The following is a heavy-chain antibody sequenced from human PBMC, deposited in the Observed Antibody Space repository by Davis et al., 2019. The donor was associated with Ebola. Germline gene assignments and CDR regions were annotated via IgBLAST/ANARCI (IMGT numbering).Heavy chain of an antibody. CDR2: IRSEPYGGTT. CDR3: ARNPVLHCSSTKSSTCHPLGHDYYSAMDV. CDR1: GFTLGDYG. Sequence: GESLKISCTASGFTLGDYGVSWVRQAPGKGLEWVGFIRSEPYGGTTEYAASVKGRYVISRDDSKNLAYLQMNSLKAEDTAVYYCARNPVLHCSSTKSSTCHPLGHDYYSAMDVWGQGTTVTVSS. J-gene: IGHJ6*02. V-gene: IGHV3-49*04. D-gene: IGHD2-2*01.